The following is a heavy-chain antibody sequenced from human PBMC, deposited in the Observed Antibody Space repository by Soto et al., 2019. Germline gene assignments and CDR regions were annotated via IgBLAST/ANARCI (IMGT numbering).Heavy chain of an antibody. D-gene: IGHD1-1*01. Sequence: SVKVSCKASGGTFRNYPFSWVRQAPGQGLEWMGGIIPIVGTANYAQKFQGRVTITADESTTTVYMELSSLRSEDTAVYYCGRVLEFRDGYISHFDFWGQGTLVTVSS. V-gene: IGHV1-69*13. J-gene: IGHJ4*02. CDR1: GGTFRNYP. CDR3: GRVLEFRDGYISHFDF. CDR2: IIPIVGTA.